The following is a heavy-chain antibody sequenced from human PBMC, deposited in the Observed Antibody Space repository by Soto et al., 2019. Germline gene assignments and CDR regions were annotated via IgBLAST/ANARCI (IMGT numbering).Heavy chain of an antibody. V-gene: IGHV4-4*07. D-gene: IGHD5-18*01. J-gene: IGHJ6*02. Sequence: PSETLSLTCTVSGGSISSYYWSWLRLPAGKGLEWIGRIYTSVSTNYNPSLKSRVTTSVDTSKNQWSLKLSSLTAADTDVYYCARDLPAAPYSHVNYYGMDVWGQGTTVTV. CDR1: GGSISSYY. CDR2: IYTSVST. CDR3: ARDLPAAPYSHVNYYGMDV.